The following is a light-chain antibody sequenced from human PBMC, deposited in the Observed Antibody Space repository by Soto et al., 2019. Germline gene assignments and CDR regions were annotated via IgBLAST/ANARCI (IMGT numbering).Light chain of an antibody. CDR3: TSYTSISTYV. Sequence: QSALTQPPSASGSPGQSVTISCTGTSSDVGAYNYVSWYQQHPGKAPKLMIYEVSKRPSGVPDRFSGSKSGNTASLTISGLQAEDEADYYCTSYTSISTYVFGTGTKVTVL. CDR1: SSDVGAYNY. J-gene: IGLJ1*01. CDR2: EVS. V-gene: IGLV2-8*01.